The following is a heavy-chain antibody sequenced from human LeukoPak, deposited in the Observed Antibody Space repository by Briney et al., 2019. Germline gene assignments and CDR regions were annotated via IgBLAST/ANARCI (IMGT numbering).Heavy chain of an antibody. CDR2: IIPILGIA. CDR1: GGTFSSYA. D-gene: IGHD3-10*01. Sequence: SVKVSCKASGGTFSSYAISWVRQAPGQGLEWMGRIIPILGIANYAQKFQGRVTITADKSTSTAYMELSSLRSEDTAVYYCARGVGMASNNWFDPWGQGTLVTVSS. CDR3: ARGVGMASNNWFDP. J-gene: IGHJ5*02. V-gene: IGHV1-69*04.